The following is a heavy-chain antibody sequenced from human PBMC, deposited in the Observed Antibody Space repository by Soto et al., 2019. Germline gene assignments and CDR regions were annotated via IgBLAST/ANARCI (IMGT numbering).Heavy chain of an antibody. CDR2: IHFSGKT. V-gene: IGHV4-59*12. J-gene: IGHJ4*02. D-gene: IGHD3-10*01. CDR1: GGSISGYY. Sequence: SETLSLTCTVSGGSISGYYWSWIWQPPGKGLEWIGFIHFSGKTSYNPSLKSRVTISLDTSKNQFSLKLSSVTAADTAVYYCERDYGSGKNDYWGQGTLVTVSS. CDR3: ERDYGSGKNDY.